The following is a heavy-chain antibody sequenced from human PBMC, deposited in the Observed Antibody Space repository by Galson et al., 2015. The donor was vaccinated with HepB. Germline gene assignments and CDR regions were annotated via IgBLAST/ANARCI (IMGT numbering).Heavy chain of an antibody. CDR3: ARGYDSTNYYYLY. Sequence: QSGAEVKKPGESLKISCKASGGTFSNCALSWVRQDPGQGLEWMGGITPMFGTPNYAQKFQGRVTITADESTSTVYMELSSLRSEDTAVYYCARGYDSTNYYYLYWVQGTLVTVSS. D-gene: IGHD3-16*01. V-gene: IGHV1-69*01. CDR1: GGTFSNCA. J-gene: IGHJ4*02. CDR2: ITPMFGTP.